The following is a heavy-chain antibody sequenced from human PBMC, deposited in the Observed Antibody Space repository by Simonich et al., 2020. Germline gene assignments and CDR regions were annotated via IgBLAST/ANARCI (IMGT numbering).Heavy chain of an antibody. CDR1: GYTFTGYY. Sequence: QVQLVQSGAEVKKPGASVKVSCKASGYTFTGYYMHWVRQAPGQGLEGREWINPHKGGQNNAQKFQGRVTMTRDTTISTAYMGLSRLRSDDTAVYYCARGGVQYYYYYMDVWGKGTTVTVSS. J-gene: IGHJ6*03. CDR3: ARGGVQYYYYYMDV. V-gene: IGHV1-2*02. CDR2: INPHKGGQ. D-gene: IGHD3-3*01.